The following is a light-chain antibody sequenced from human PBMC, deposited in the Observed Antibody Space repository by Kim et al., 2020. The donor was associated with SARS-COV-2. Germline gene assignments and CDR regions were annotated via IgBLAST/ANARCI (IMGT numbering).Light chain of an antibody. Sequence: DIQMTQSPSTLSASVGDRVTIACRASQSISSWLAWYQQKPGKAPKLLIYKASSLESGVPSRFSGSGSGTEFTLTISSLQPDDFATYYCQQYNSYPYTFGQGTKLEI. V-gene: IGKV1-5*03. J-gene: IGKJ2*01. CDR3: QQYNSYPYT. CDR2: KAS. CDR1: QSISSW.